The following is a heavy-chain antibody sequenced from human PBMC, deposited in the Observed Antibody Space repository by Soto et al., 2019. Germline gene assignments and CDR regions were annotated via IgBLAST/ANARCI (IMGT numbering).Heavy chain of an antibody. V-gene: IGHV3-33*08. CDR1: GLLVSNNY. CDR2: IWYDGSNT. D-gene: IGHD7-27*01. J-gene: IGHJ4*02. CDR3: VRDLLGSGGHFDY. Sequence: GGSLRLSCAASGLLVSNNYMHWVRQAPGKGLEWVAHIWYDGSNTYYADSVKGRFTISRDNSRNTVYLQMNSLRAEDTAVYHCVRDLLGSGGHFDYWGQGTPVTVSS.